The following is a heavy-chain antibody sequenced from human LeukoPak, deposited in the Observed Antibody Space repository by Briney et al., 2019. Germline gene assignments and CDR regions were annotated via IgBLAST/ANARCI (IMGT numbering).Heavy chain of an antibody. Sequence: GGSLRLSCAASGFTVSSNYMSWVRQAPGKGLEWVSVIYSGGSTYYADSVKGRFTISRDNSKNTLYLQMNSLRAEDTAVYYCARGRKDSSGNSHPVDYWGQGTLVTVSS. CDR1: GFTVSSNY. CDR3: ARGRKDSSGNSHPVDY. V-gene: IGHV3-53*01. D-gene: IGHD3-22*01. CDR2: IYSGGST. J-gene: IGHJ4*02.